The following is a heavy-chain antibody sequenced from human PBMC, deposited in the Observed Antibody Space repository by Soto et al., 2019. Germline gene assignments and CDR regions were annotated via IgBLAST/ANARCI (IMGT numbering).Heavy chain of an antibody. Sequence: QVQLVESGGGLVKPGGSLRLSCAASNFIFSDYYLSWIRQAPGKGLEWVSYISNSGTTVYNADSVKGRFTISRDNAKKSLYLQMNSLRADDTAAYYCASYTLPTDFGMGWDVWGQGTTVTVSS. V-gene: IGHV3-11*01. CDR2: ISNSGTTV. J-gene: IGHJ6*02. CDR3: ASYTLPTDFGMGWDV. D-gene: IGHD4-17*01. CDR1: NFIFSDYY.